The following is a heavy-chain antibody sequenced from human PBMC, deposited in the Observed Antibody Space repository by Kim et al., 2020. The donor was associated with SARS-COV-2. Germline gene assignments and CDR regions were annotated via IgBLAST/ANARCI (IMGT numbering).Heavy chain of an antibody. D-gene: IGHD6-19*01. J-gene: IGHJ3*02. Sequence: PSRKSRVTISVDTSKTQFSLKLSSVTAADTAVYYCARGLYSSGWIDAFDIWGQGTMVTVSS. V-gene: IGHV4-59*09. CDR3: ARGLYSSGWIDAFDI.